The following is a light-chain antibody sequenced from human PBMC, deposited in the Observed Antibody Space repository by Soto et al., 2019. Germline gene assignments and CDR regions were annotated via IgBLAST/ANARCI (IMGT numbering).Light chain of an antibody. J-gene: IGKJ1*01. CDR2: KAS. V-gene: IGKV1-5*03. CDR3: QQYNNLWT. CDR1: QSISGW. Sequence: DIQMTQSPSTLSASVGDRVTITCRASQSISGWLAWYQQKPGKAPKLLIYKASNLQSWVPSRFSGSGSGTEFTLTIRNLQPDDFATYYCQQYNNLWTFGQGTKV.